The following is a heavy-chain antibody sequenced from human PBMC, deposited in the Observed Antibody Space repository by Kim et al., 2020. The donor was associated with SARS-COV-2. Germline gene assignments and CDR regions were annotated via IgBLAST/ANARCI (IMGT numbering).Heavy chain of an antibody. V-gene: IGHV5-51*01. D-gene: IGHD2-2*01. CDR1: GYSFTSYW. CDR3: ARRHCSSTSCYFSSGWFDP. CDR2: IYPGDSDT. J-gene: IGHJ5*02. Sequence: GDSLKISCKGSGYSFTSYWIGWVRQMPGKGLEWMGIIYPGDSDTRYSPSFQGQVTISADKSISTAYLQWSSLKAWDTAMYYCARRHCSSTSCYFSSGWFDPWGQGTLVTVSS.